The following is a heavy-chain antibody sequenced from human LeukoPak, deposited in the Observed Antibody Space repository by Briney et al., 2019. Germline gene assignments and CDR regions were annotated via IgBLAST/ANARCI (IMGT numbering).Heavy chain of an antibody. CDR1: GFTFSSYG. J-gene: IGHJ5*02. CDR2: IWYDGSNK. D-gene: IGHD3-22*01. V-gene: IGHV3-30*02. CDR3: AKDAANTYYYDSSGYYYT. Sequence: GGSLRLSCAASGFTFSSYGMHWVRQAPGKGLEWVAVIWYDGSNKYYADSVKGRFTISRDNSKNTLYLQMNSLRAEDTAVYYCAKDAANTYYYDSSGYYYTWGQGTLVTVSS.